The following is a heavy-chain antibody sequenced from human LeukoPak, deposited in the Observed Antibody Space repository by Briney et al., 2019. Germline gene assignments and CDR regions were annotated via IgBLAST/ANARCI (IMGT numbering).Heavy chain of an antibody. J-gene: IGHJ4*02. CDR3: AKVYQHPGAAFSDFDY. D-gene: IGHD2-2*01. Sequence: GGSLRLSCAASGFTFSYYNMNWVRQAPGKGLEWVSSISSSSSYIYYADSVKGRFTISRDNSKNTLYLQMNSLRAEDTAVYYCAKVYQHPGAAFSDFDYWGQGTLVTVSS. CDR2: ISSSSSYI. V-gene: IGHV3-21*04. CDR1: GFTFSYYN.